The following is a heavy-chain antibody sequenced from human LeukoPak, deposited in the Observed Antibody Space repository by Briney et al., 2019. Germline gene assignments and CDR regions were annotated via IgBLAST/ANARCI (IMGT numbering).Heavy chain of an antibody. CDR2: IFTNTGNS. CDR1: GGTFSSYA. CDR3: ATNYDSSGYFTF. Sequence: GASVKVSCKASGGTFSSYAISWLRQAPGQGLEYMGWIFTNTGNSTYTQGFTGRFVFSLDTSVSTAYLQISSLKAEDTAVYFCATNYDSSGYFTFWGQGTLVTVSS. J-gene: IGHJ4*02. D-gene: IGHD3-22*01. V-gene: IGHV7-4-1*02.